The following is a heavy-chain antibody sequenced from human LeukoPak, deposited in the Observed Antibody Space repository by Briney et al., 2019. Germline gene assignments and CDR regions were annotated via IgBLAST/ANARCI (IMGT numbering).Heavy chain of an antibody. CDR2: ISGSGGST. CDR3: ARTPLAYCGGDCYSQLDFDY. D-gene: IGHD2-21*02. Sequence: GGSLRLSCAASGFTFSSYAMSWVRQAPGKGLEWVSAISGSGGSTYYADSVKGRFTISRDNSKNTLYLQMNSLRAEDTAVYYCARTPLAYCGGDCYSQLDFDYWGQGTLVTVSS. V-gene: IGHV3-23*01. J-gene: IGHJ4*02. CDR1: GFTFSSYA.